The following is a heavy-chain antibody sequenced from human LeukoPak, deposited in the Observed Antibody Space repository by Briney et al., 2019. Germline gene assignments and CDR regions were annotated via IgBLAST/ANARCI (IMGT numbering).Heavy chain of an antibody. D-gene: IGHD6-19*01. CDR1: GFTFSSYS. J-gene: IGHJ4*02. CDR2: ISSSSSYI. CDR3: ARDFIAVAGTGD. V-gene: IGHV3-21*01. Sequence: GGSLRLSCAASGFTFSSYSMSWVRQAPGKGLEWVSSISSSSSYIYYADSVKGRFTISRDNAKNSLYLQMNSLGAEGTAVYYCARDFIAVAGTGDWGQGTLVTVSS.